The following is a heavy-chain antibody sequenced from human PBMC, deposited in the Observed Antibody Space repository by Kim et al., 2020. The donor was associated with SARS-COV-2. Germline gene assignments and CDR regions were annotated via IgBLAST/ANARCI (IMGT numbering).Heavy chain of an antibody. J-gene: IGHJ6*03. D-gene: IGHD3-10*01. Sequence: GGSLRLSCAASGFPFNHYGMNWVRQSPGKGLEWVSSISARGAAIYSADSVKGRFTVSRDSSENTLYLQMNSLGAEDTAFYYCARNRKQYIIYYMDVWG. V-gene: IGHV3-23*01. CDR1: GFPFNHYG. CDR3: ARNRKQYIIYYMDV. CDR2: ISARGAAI.